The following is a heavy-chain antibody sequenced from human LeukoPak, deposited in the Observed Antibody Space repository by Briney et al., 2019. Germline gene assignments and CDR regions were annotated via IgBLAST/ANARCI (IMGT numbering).Heavy chain of an antibody. D-gene: IGHD4/OR15-4a*01. V-gene: IGHV6-1*01. CDR1: GDSVSGNSAT. CDR2: TYYRSKWFN. CDR3: ARDGANRYWYFDL. Sequence: PSQTLSLTCAISGDSVSGNSATWNWIRQSPSRGLEWLGRTYYRSKWFNDYAVSVKGRITINPDTSKNQFSLQLNSVTPEDTAVYYCARDGANRYWYFDLWGRGTLVTVSS. J-gene: IGHJ2*01.